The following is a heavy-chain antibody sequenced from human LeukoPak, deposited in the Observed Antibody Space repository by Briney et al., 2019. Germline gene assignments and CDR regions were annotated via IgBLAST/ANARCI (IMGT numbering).Heavy chain of an antibody. Sequence: SETLSLTCAVSGGSISSGSYYWSWIRQPAGKGLEWIGLIYASGSTNYNPSLKSRVTMSVDTSKNQFSLNLSSVTAADTAVYYCAREVGSLDYWGQGTLVTVSS. D-gene: IGHD2-2*03. CDR1: GGSISSGSYY. CDR3: AREVGSLDY. J-gene: IGHJ4*02. CDR2: IYASGST. V-gene: IGHV4-61*02.